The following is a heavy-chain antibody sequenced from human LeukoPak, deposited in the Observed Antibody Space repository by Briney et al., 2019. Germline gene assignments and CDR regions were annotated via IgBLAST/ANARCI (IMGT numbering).Heavy chain of an antibody. Sequence: SETLSLTCTVSGGSISSGGYYWSWIRQQPGKGQEWIGYIYYSGSTYYNPSLKSRVTISVDTSKKQFSLKLSSVTAADTAVYYCARVDTAMVFDYWGQGTLVTVSS. CDR3: ARVDTAMVFDY. D-gene: IGHD5-18*01. CDR1: GGSISSGGYY. V-gene: IGHV4-31*03. CDR2: IYYSGST. J-gene: IGHJ4*02.